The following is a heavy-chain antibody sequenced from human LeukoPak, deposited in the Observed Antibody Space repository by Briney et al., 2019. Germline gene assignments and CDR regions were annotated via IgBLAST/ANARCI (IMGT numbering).Heavy chain of an antibody. V-gene: IGHV3-66*01. J-gene: IGHJ6*03. CDR3: AREEGASSYYYYMDV. CDR2: IYSGGST. Sequence: GGSLRLSCAASEFSVGSNYMTWVRPAPGKGLEWVSLIYSGGSTYYADSVKGRFTISRDNSKNTLSLQMSSLRVEDTAVYYCAREEGASSYYYYMDVWGKGTTVTVSS. CDR1: EFSVGSNY. D-gene: IGHD4/OR15-4a*01.